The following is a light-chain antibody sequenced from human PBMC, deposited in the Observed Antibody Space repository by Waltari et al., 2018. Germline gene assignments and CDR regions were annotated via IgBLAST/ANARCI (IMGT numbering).Light chain of an antibody. CDR1: SSDVGNYNL. J-gene: IGLJ3*02. V-gene: IGLV2-23*02. CDR3: CSYAGGGSWV. Sequence: QSALTQPASVSGSPGQSITISCTGTSSDVGNYNLVSWFRQHPGQAPKLVVYKISRRPSGVSDRFSGSKSGNTASLTISGLHLEDEADYYCCSYAGGGSWVFGGG. CDR2: KIS.